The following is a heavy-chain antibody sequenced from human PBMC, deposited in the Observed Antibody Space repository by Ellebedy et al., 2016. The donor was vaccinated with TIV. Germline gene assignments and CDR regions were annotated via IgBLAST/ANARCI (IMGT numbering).Heavy chain of an antibody. V-gene: IGHV3-23*01. J-gene: IGHJ4*02. CDR3: AKDRIFGDGYGVFDF. CDR1: GFSFSSYA. Sequence: PGGSLRLSCVASGFSFSSYALSWVRQAPGKGLEWVSGIVGSGATKYADSVKGRFSISRDNSKSTVDLQMNSLRADDTAIYYCAKDRIFGDGYGVFDFWGQGTVVTVST. CDR2: IVGSGAT. D-gene: IGHD5-18*01.